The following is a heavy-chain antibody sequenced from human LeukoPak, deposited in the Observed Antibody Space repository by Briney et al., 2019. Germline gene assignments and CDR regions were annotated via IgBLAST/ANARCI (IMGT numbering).Heavy chain of an antibody. D-gene: IGHD5-18*01. Sequence: SGGSLRLSCVASGVTFSRYAINWVRQAPGKGLEWVSAISATGRRTDYAGSVKGRFSISRDNSKNTLYLQMHSLRAEDTAVYYCAINLRGGYNYGHGDYWGQGTLVTVSS. CDR1: GVTFSRYA. V-gene: IGHV3-23*01. CDR3: AINLRGGYNYGHGDY. CDR2: ISATGRRT. J-gene: IGHJ4*02.